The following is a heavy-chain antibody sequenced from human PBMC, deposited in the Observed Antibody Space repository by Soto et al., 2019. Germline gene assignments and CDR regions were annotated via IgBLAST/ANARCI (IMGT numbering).Heavy chain of an antibody. CDR1: GGTFSSYA. D-gene: IGHD5-12*01. CDR3: ARRGYDYVRGFNWFDP. CDR2: IIPIFGTA. Sequence: QVQLVQSGAEVKKPGSSVKVSWKASGGTFSSYAISWVRQAPGQGLEWMGGIIPIFGTANYAQKFQGRVTITADESTSTAYMELSSLRSEDTAVYYCARRGYDYVRGFNWFDPWGQGTLVTVSS. V-gene: IGHV1-69*12. J-gene: IGHJ5*02.